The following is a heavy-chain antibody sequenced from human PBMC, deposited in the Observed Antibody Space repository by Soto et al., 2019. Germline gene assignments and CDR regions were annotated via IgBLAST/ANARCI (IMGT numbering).Heavy chain of an antibody. J-gene: IGHJ4*02. CDR3: AKDRHPDGIWTFDF. CDR2: VYGSGHGDT. V-gene: IGHV3-23*01. Sequence: EVQLLESGGLLVQSGGSLRLSCAASGLTFSTYTMSWVRQAPGKGLEWVSGVYGSGHGDTFYADSVKGRFVISRDDSKGILFLQMNSLKVEDTAIYYCAKDRHPDGIWTFDFWGQGTLVTVFS. D-gene: IGHD3-9*01. CDR1: GLTFSTYT.